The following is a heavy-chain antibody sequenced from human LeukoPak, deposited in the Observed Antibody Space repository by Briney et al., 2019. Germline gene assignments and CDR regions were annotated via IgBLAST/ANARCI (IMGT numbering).Heavy chain of an antibody. CDR1: GFTFSSYA. J-gene: IGHJ3*02. CDR2: ISYDGSNK. V-gene: IGHV3-30*07. D-gene: IGHD5-18*01. Sequence: GRSLRLSCAASGFTFSSYAMHWVRQAPGKGLEWVAVISYDGSNKYYADSVKGRFTISRDNSKNTLYLQMNSLRAEDTAVYYCAKGFGYSYGSAAFDIWGQGTMVTVSS. CDR3: AKGFGYSYGSAAFDI.